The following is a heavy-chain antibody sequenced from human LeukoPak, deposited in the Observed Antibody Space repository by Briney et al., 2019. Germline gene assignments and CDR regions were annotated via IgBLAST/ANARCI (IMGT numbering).Heavy chain of an antibody. CDR2: IYYSGST. J-gene: IGHJ4*02. CDR3: ARSEDTAMVFFDY. V-gene: IGHV4-39*07. Sequence: SETLSLTCTVSGGSISSSSYYWGWLRQPPGTGLEWIGSIYYSGSTYYNPSLKSRVTISVDTSQNQFSLKLSSVTAADTAVYYCARSEDTAMVFFDYWGQGTLVTVSS. D-gene: IGHD5-18*01. CDR1: GGSISSSSYY.